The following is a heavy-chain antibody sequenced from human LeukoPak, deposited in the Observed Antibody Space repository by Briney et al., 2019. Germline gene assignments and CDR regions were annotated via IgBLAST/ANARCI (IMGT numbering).Heavy chain of an antibody. CDR2: INTDGSFT. Sequence: PGGSLRLSCAASGFTFSSNWMHWVRQAPGKGLVWVARINTDGSFTSHADSVKGRFTISRDNAKNTLCLQMNSLRVEDTAVYYCAREGSGPGYYFDFWGQGALVTVSS. V-gene: IGHV3-74*01. CDR1: GFTFSSNW. D-gene: IGHD3-10*01. CDR3: AREGSGPGYYFDF. J-gene: IGHJ4*02.